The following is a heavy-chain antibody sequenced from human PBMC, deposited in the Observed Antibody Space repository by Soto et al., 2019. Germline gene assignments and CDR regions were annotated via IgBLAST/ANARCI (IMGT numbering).Heavy chain of an antibody. J-gene: IGHJ3*02. CDR1: GYTFTAYH. CDR2: INPNSGAT. Sequence: GASVKVSCKASGYTFTAYHVHWVRQAPGQGLEWMGWINPNSGATKYAQKFQGWVTMTTDTSMSTAYMELSSLKSEDTAVYYCARKESGGQSAFDIWGQGTMVTVSS. D-gene: IGHD2-15*01. CDR3: ARKESGGQSAFDI. V-gene: IGHV1-2*04.